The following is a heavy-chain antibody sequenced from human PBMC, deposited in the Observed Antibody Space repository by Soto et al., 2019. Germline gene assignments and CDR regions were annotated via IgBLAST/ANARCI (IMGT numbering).Heavy chain of an antibody. J-gene: IGHJ4*02. D-gene: IGHD2-8*01. CDR3: ASEMHASFTHYFDN. V-gene: IGHV4-61*03. CDR1: GYSISSGSY. Sequence: SETLSLTCTVSGYSISSGSYWSWVRQPPGKGLEWIGFIHRTGSTKYNPSLESRVTISVDTSQNHLSLRLSSVTAADTAVYYCASEMHASFTHYFDNWGQGTLVT. CDR2: IHRTGST.